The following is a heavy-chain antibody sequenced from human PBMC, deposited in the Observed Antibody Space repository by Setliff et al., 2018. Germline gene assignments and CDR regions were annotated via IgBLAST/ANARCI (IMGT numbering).Heavy chain of an antibody. CDR2: IYSSGRT. CDR3: ASHPRVTIFGVVAFDH. CDR1: GGSISSYY. D-gene: IGHD3-3*01. J-gene: IGHJ4*02. V-gene: IGHV4-4*08. Sequence: KTSETLSLTCTVSGGSISSYYWIWIRQPPGKGLEWIGYIYSSGRTNYNPSLKSRVTISVDTSQNQFSLKLSSVTAADTAAYYCASHPRVTIFGVVAFDHWGQGILVTVSS.